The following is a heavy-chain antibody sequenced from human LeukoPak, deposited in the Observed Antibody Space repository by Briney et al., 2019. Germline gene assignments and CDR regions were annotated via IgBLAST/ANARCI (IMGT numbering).Heavy chain of an antibody. V-gene: IGHV1-2*02. Sequence: GASVKVSCKASGYSFTGYLIHWVRQAPGQGLEWMGWINPNSGGTNYAQKFQGRVTMTRDTSISTAYMELSRLRSDDTAVYYCARDGVVTIIGSPLYYYYYMDVWGKGTTVTVSS. CDR1: GYSFTGYL. CDR2: INPNSGGT. J-gene: IGHJ6*03. D-gene: IGHD4-23*01. CDR3: ARDGVVTIIGSPLYYYYYMDV.